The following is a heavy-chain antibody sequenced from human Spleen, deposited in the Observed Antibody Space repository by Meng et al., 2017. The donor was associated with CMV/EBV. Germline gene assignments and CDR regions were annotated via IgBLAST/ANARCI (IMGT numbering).Heavy chain of an antibody. Sequence: ASVKVSCKTSGYTFDTYGISWVRQAPGQGLEWMGWISTYNGNTNYAQEFQGRVTMTTDTSTSTAYMELSRLRSDDTAVYYCAREGCSSTSCYFNYYYGMDVWGQGTTVTVSS. CDR1: GYTFDTYG. J-gene: IGHJ6*02. CDR2: ISTYNGNT. D-gene: IGHD2-2*01. V-gene: IGHV1-18*01. CDR3: AREGCSSTSCYFNYYYGMDV.